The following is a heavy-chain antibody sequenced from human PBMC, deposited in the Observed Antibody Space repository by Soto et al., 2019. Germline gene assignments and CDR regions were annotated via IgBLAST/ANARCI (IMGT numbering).Heavy chain of an antibody. CDR3: TRGGDPYKTGH. Sequence: SETLSLTCTVLGGSVNIGTYYWIWIRQPPEKGLEWIGFIHYSGSTNYNPSLKGRVTMSVDTSKNQFSLKLTSVNTADTAIYYCTRGGDPYKTGHWGQGTLVTVSS. J-gene: IGHJ4*02. CDR2: IHYSGST. CDR1: GGSVNIGTYY. D-gene: IGHD2-21*01. V-gene: IGHV4-61*01.